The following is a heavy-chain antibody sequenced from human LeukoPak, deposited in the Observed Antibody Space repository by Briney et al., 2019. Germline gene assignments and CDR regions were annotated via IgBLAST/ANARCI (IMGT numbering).Heavy chain of an antibody. CDR3: TKDPPLTGGVYSAY. CDR1: GIIFRDAW. Sequence: GGSLRLSCVVSGIIFRDAWMNWVRQTPGKGLEWVGRMKSNVDGGTTDYAAAVEGGFTISRDDSKSTLYLQMSSLKTDDTSIYYCTKDPPLTGGVYSAYWGQGTLVTVSS. J-gene: IGHJ4*02. CDR2: MKSNVDGGTT. D-gene: IGHD1-20*01. V-gene: IGHV3-15*07.